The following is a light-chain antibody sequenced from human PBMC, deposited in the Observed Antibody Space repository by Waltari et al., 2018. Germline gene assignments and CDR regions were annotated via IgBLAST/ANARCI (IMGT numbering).Light chain of an antibody. V-gene: IGKV3-11*01. CDR1: QSVPTL. Sequence: EIVLTQSPATVSLSPGESATPSCRASQSVPTLLAWYQQRPGQAPRLLIYDASNRATGIPARFSGSGFGTGFTLTISNLDPEDSAFYYCQQRSSWGFTFGPGTKVEIK. CDR3: QQRSSWGFT. J-gene: IGKJ3*01. CDR2: DAS.